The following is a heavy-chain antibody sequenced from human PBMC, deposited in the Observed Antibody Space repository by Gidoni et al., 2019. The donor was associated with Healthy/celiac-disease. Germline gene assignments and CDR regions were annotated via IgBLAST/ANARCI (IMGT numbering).Heavy chain of an antibody. J-gene: IGHJ3*02. V-gene: IGHV1-69*02. CDR1: GGTFSSYT. CDR2: IIPILGIA. D-gene: IGHD2-2*01. Sequence: QVQLVQSGAEVKKPGSSVKVSCKASGGTFSSYTISWVRQAPGQGLEWMGRIIPILGIANYAQKFQGRVTITADKSTSTAYMELSSLRSEDTAVYYCASRVVDRAFDIWGQGTMVTVSS. CDR3: ASRVVDRAFDI.